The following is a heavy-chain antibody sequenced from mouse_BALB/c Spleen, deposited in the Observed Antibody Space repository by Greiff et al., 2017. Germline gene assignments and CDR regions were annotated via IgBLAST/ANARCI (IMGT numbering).Heavy chain of an antibody. V-gene: IGHV5-6*03. Sequence: EVKLMESGGGLVKPGGSLKLSCAASGFTFSSYAMSWVRQTPEKRLEWVASISSGGSYTYYPDSVKGRFTISRDNAKNTLYLQMSSLKSEDTAMYYCARHEGYAMDYWGQGTSVTVSS. CDR2: ISSGGSYT. J-gene: IGHJ4*01. CDR3: ARHEGYAMDY. CDR1: GFTFSSYA.